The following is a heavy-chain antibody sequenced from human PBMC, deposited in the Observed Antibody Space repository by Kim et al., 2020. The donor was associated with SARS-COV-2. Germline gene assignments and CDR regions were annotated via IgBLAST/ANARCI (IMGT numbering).Heavy chain of an antibody. V-gene: IGHV3-30*07. D-gene: IGHD3-10*01. Sequence: SVKSPFTISRDNSKITLYLQMNSLRAEDTAVYYCARGRQVRGNIRGWFDPWGQGTLVTVSS. CDR3: ARGRQVRGNIRGWFDP. J-gene: IGHJ5*02.